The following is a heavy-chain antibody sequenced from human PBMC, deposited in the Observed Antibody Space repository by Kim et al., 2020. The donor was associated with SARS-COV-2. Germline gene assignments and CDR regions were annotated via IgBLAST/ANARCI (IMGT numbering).Heavy chain of an antibody. D-gene: IGHD6-19*01. CDR2: ISSSSTI. CDR1: GFTFSSYS. CDR3: ARDGYSSGWSYYFDY. Sequence: GGSLRLSCAASGFTFSSYSMNWVRQAPGKGLEWVSYISSSSTIYYADSVKGRFTISRDNAKNSLYLQMNSLRDEDTAVYYCARDGYSSGWSYYFDYWGQGTLVTVSS. J-gene: IGHJ4*02. V-gene: IGHV3-48*02.